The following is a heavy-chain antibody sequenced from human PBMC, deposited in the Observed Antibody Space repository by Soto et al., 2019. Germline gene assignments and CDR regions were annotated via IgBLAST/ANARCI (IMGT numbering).Heavy chain of an antibody. D-gene: IGHD6-19*01. J-gene: IGHJ5*02. CDR1: GYTFTSYG. CDR3: ARDFVAVAEGWFDP. V-gene: IGHV1-18*01. Sequence: ASVKVPCKASGYTFTSYGISWVRQAPGQGLEWMGWISAYNGNTNYAQKLQGRVTMTTDTSTSTAYMELRSLRSDDTAVYYCARDFVAVAEGWFDPWGQGTLVTVSS. CDR2: ISAYNGNT.